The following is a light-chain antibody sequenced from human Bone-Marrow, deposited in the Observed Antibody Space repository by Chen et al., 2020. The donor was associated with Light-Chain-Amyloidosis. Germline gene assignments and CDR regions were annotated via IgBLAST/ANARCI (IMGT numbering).Light chain of an antibody. Sequence: DIQLTQSPSSLSAPVGARVTITCRASQSISSYLNWYQQTPGKAPKLLIYAASSLQRGIPSRFTGSGSETDFTLTISSLQSEDFATYYCQQTYSTPITFGQGTRLEIK. J-gene: IGKJ5*01. CDR3: QQTYSTPIT. CDR1: QSISSY. CDR2: AAS. V-gene: IGKV1-39*01.